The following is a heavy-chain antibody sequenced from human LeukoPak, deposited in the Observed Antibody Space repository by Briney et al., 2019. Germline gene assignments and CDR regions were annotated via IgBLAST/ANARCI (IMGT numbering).Heavy chain of an antibody. CDR2: SGST. CDR1: GYSISSGYY. CDR3: ATTLLTYYYDSSGPPRWFDP. D-gene: IGHD3-22*01. Sequence: SETLSLTCTVSGYSISSGYYWGWIRQPPGKGLEWIGSGSTYYNPSLKSRVTTSVDTSKNQFSLKLSSVTAADTAVYYCATTLLTYYYDSSGPPRWFDPWGQGTLVTVSS. J-gene: IGHJ5*02. V-gene: IGHV4-38-2*02.